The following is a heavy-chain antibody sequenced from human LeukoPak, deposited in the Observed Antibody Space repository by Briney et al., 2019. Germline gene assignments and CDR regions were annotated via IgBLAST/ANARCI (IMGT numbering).Heavy chain of an antibody. CDR3: ARDSFASGYYMHRD. Sequence: GGALRLSCAASGFTFSSYDMTWVRQAPGRGLEWVSVIYSGGSTYYADSVKGRFTISRDNSKNTLYLQMNTLRAEDTAVYYCARDSFASGYYMHRDWGQGTLVTVSS. D-gene: IGHD3-3*01. CDR1: GFTFSSYD. V-gene: IGHV3-66*01. CDR2: IYSGGST. J-gene: IGHJ4*02.